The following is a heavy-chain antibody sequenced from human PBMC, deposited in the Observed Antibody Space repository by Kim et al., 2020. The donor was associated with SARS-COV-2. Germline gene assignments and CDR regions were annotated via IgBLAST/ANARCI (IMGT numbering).Heavy chain of an antibody. V-gene: IGHV3-23*01. CDR3: AKHFGSSGSEFHH. D-gene: IGHD3-22*01. Sequence: YYADSVKGRFIISRDNSKNALHLQMNSRTTEDTAIYYCAKHFGSSGSEFHHWGQGTLVTVSS. J-gene: IGHJ1*01.